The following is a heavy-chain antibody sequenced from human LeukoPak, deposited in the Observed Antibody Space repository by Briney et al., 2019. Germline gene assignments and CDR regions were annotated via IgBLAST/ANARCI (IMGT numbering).Heavy chain of an antibody. J-gene: IGHJ3*02. Sequence: PSETLSLTCTVSGGSISSSSYYWGWIRQPPGKGLEWIGSIYYSGSTYYNLSLKSRVTISVDTSKNQFSLKLSSVTAADTAVYYCARLGTYYYDSSGYFDAFDIWGQGTMVTVSS. CDR2: IYYSGST. D-gene: IGHD3-22*01. V-gene: IGHV4-39*01. CDR3: ARLGTYYYDSSGYFDAFDI. CDR1: GGSISSSSYY.